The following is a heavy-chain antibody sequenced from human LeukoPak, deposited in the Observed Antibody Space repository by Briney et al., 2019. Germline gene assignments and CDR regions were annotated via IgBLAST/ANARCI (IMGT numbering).Heavy chain of an antibody. CDR2: INHSGST. Sequence: SETLSLTCAVYGGSFSGYYWSWIRQPPGKGLEWIGEINHSGSTNYNPSLKSRVTISVDTSKNQFSLKLSSVTAADTAVYYCARLIYWGYSSRPYYFDYWGQGTLVTVSS. J-gene: IGHJ4*02. CDR1: GGSFSGYY. D-gene: IGHD6-13*01. CDR3: ARLIYWGYSSRPYYFDY. V-gene: IGHV4-34*01.